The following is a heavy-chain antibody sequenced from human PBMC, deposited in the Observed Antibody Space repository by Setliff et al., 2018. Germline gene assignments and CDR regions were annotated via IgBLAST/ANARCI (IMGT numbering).Heavy chain of an antibody. CDR2: INPNSGGT. CDR1: GYTFTGFY. D-gene: IGHD2-2*02. Sequence: ASVKVSCKASGYTFTGFYIHWVRQAPGQGLEWMGWINPNSGGTNYAQKFQGRVTVTRDTSISTVYMELSRVTSDDAAIYYCARAYTNMVNYFDHWGQGTLVTVSS. CDR3: ARAYTNMVNYFDH. V-gene: IGHV1-2*02. J-gene: IGHJ4*02.